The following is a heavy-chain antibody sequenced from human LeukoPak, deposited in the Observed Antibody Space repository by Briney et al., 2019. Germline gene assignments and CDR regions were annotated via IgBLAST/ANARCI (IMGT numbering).Heavy chain of an antibody. CDR1: GGTFSSYA. Sequence: SVKVSCKASGGTFSSYAISWVRQAPGQGLEWMGGIIPIFDTANYAQKFQGRVTITADKSTSTAYMELSSLRSEDTAVYYCARDWSVPAATYYYYGMDVWGKGTTVTVSS. V-gene: IGHV1-69*06. J-gene: IGHJ6*04. CDR2: IIPIFDTA. D-gene: IGHD2-2*01. CDR3: ARDWSVPAATYYYYGMDV.